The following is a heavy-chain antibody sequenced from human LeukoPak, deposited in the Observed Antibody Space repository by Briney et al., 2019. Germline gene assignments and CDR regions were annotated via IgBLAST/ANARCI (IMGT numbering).Heavy chain of an antibody. CDR1: GFTVSSNY. CDR2: IYSGGST. V-gene: IGHV3-66*01. J-gene: IGHJ6*03. Sequence: PGGSLRLSCAASGFTVSSNYMSWVRQAPGKGLEWVSVIYSGGSTYYADSVKGRFTISRDNSKNTLYLQMNSLRAEDTAVYYCARSQKMDVQGYCSSTSCLRYYYYMDVWGKGTTVTVSS. CDR3: ARSQKMDVQGYCSSTSCLRYYYYMDV. D-gene: IGHD2-2*01.